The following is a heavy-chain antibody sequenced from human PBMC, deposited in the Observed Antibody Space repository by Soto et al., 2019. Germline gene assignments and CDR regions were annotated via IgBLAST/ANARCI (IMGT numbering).Heavy chain of an antibody. CDR1: SGSISSNSYL. CDR3: ARASQCKSYFDCFAWLDY. V-gene: IGHV4-39*07. D-gene: IGHD3-9*01. Sequence: SETLSLTCSVSSGSISSNSYLWGWIRQPPGKGLEWIGAILYSGDTYYSESLKSRVTMSVDTAKNQFSLKLTSVTAADTAVYYCARASQCKSYFDCFAWLDYWGQGTLVTVSS. CDR2: ILYSGDT. J-gene: IGHJ4*02.